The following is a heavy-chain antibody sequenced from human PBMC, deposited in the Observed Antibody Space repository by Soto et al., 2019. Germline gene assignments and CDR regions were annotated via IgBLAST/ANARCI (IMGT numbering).Heavy chain of an antibody. CDR2: IRSKANSYAT. Sequence: GGSLRLSCAASGFTFSGSAMHWVRQASGKGLEWVGRIRSKANSYATAYAASVKGRFTISRDDSKNTAYLQMNSLKTEDTAVYYCTRPSSSFDYWGQGTLVTVSS. D-gene: IGHD6-6*01. CDR1: GFTFSGSA. V-gene: IGHV3-73*01. J-gene: IGHJ4*02. CDR3: TRPSSSFDY.